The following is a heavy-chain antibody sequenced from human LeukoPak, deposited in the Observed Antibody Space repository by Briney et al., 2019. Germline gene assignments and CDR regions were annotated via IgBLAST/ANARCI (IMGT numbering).Heavy chain of an antibody. Sequence: MTGGSLRLSCAASGFTFSSYAMSWIRQPPGKGLEWIGEINHNGSTNYNPSLKSRVTISVDTSKNQFSLKLSSVTAADTAVYYCARGRYYYDSSGYYYRFDYWGQGTLVTVSS. CDR2: INHNGST. CDR1: GFTFSSYA. D-gene: IGHD3-22*01. V-gene: IGHV4-34*01. CDR3: ARGRYYYDSSGYYYRFDY. J-gene: IGHJ4*02.